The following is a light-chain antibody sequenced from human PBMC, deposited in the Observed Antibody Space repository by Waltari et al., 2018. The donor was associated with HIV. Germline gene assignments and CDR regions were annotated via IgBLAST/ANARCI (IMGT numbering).Light chain of an antibody. CDR3: QTWGAGIQV. Sequence: QLALTQSSSASASLGASVKLTCSLSSGHSTSAIAWHQQQPAKGPRFLMKVNSDGSHNKRDEIPDRFSGSSSGAERYLTISSLQYEDEADYYCQTWGAGIQVFGGGTKLTVL. J-gene: IGLJ2*01. CDR1: SGHSTSA. V-gene: IGLV4-69*01. CDR2: VNSDGSH.